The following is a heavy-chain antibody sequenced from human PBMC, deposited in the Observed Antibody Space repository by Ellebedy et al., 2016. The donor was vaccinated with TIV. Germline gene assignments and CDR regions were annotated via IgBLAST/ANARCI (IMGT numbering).Heavy chain of an antibody. CDR2: VIPMFRIA. CDR1: GYTFRDYY. D-gene: IGHD5-24*01. J-gene: IGHJ3*01. Sequence: SVKVSCXASGYTFRDYYLHFLRQAPGQGLEWMGGVIPMFRIANYAQRFQDKVKITADESTSTVYMELSSLRVEDTAVYYCARGRRDAYNYSYKGGAYDVWGLGTMVIVSS. V-gene: IGHV1-69*13. CDR3: ARGRRDAYNYSYKGGAYDV.